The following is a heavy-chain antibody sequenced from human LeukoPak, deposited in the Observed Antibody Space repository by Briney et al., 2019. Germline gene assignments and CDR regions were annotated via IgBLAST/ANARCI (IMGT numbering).Heavy chain of an antibody. CDR2: IYYSGST. J-gene: IGHJ4*02. D-gene: IGHD3-10*01. CDR1: GGSISSYY. V-gene: IGHV4-59*08. CDR3: VGRGVSSGFGYIHC. Sequence: TSETLSLTCTVSGGSISSYYWSWIRQPPGKGLEWIGYIYYSGSTGYNPSLKSRVTISVDTSKSQFSLRLSSVIAADTALYYCVGRGVSSGFGYIHCWGQGTLVTVSS.